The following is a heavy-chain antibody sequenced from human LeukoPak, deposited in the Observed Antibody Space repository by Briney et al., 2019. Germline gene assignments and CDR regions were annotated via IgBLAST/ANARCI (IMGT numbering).Heavy chain of an antibody. CDR2: IYYSGST. D-gene: IGHD3-3*01. J-gene: IGHJ5*02. CDR3: ARHLAIFGVVINNWFDP. V-gene: IGHV4-39*01. CDR1: GGSISSSSYY. Sequence: PSETLSLTCTVSGGSISSSSYYWGWVRQPPGKGLEWIGRIYYSGSTYYNPSLKSRVTISVDTSKNQFSLKLSSVTAADTAVYYCARHLAIFGVVINNWFDPWGQGTLVTVSS.